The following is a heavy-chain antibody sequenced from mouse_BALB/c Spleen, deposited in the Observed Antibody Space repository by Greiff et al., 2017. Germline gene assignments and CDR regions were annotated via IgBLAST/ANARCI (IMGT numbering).Heavy chain of an antibody. CDR1: GFTFSSYA. CDR2: ISSGGSYT. CDR3: ARWGDYRYDDDGRY. J-gene: IGHJ2*01. D-gene: IGHD2-14*01. Sequence: DVKLVESGGGLVKPGGSLKLSCAASGFTFSSYAMSWVRQTPEKRLEWVATISSGGSYTYYPDSVKGRFTISRDNAKNTLYLQMSSLRSEDTAMYYCARWGDYRYDDDGRYWGQGTTLTVSS. V-gene: IGHV5-9-3*01.